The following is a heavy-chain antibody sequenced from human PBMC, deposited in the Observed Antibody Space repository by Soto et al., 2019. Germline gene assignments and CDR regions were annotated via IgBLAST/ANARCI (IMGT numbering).Heavy chain of an antibody. CDR2: IHYYGNN. Sequence: QLQLQGSGPGLVKPSETLSLTCTVSGDSVINTDYYWAWIRQPTGKGLEWIGTIHYYGNNFYNPSLEGRVTISVDSSETQFSLHLDSVTAADTAMYYCATTGSGAFYFDYWGQGTLVTVSS. CDR3: ATTGSGAFYFDY. CDR1: GDSVINTDYY. V-gene: IGHV4-39*01. D-gene: IGHD5-12*01. J-gene: IGHJ4*02.